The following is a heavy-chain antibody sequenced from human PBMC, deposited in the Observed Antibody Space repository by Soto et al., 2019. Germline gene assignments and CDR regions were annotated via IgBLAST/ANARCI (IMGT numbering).Heavy chain of an antibody. CDR1: GYTFTSYG. D-gene: IGHD4-4*01. CDR3: ARDSPPTVTTTFDY. CDR2: ISANNGNT. Sequence: ASVKVSCKASGYTFTSYGISWVRQAPGQGLEWMGWISANNGNTNYAQKLQGRVTMTADTSTSTAYMELSSLRSEDTAVYYCARDSPPTVTTTFDYWGQGTLVTVSS. V-gene: IGHV1-18*01. J-gene: IGHJ4*02.